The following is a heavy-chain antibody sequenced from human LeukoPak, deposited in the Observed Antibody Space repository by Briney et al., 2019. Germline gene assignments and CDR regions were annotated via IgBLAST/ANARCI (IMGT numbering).Heavy chain of an antibody. V-gene: IGHV3-23*01. Sequence: GGSVRLSCAASGFTFSNYAMRWVRQAPAKGVEGVSGVRGSGGSTYYADSVKGRFTISRDNSKNTLYLQMNSLKAEDTAVYYCAKESNYDFWSGYYDYWGQGTLVTVSS. D-gene: IGHD3-3*01. CDR1: GFTFSNYA. CDR3: AKESNYDFWSGYYDY. J-gene: IGHJ4*02. CDR2: VRGSGGST.